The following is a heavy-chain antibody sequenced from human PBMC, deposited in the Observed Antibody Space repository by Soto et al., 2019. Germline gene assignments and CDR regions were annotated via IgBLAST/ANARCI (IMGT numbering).Heavy chain of an antibody. D-gene: IGHD5-18*01. V-gene: IGHV3-66*04. CDR2: IYSGGST. Sequence: EVQLVESGGGLVQPGGSLRLSCAASGVTVSSNYMSWVRQAPGKGLEWVSVIYSGGSTYYADSVKGRFTISRDNSKNTLYLQMHSRRAEDTAVYYCARHGYNYGGGYFDYWGQGTLVTVSS. CDR1: GVTVSSNY. CDR3: ARHGYNYGGGYFDY. J-gene: IGHJ4*02.